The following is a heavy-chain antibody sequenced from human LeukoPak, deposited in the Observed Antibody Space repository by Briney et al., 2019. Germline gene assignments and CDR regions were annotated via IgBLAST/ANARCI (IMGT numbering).Heavy chain of an antibody. J-gene: IGHJ4*02. V-gene: IGHV1-2*02. CDR1: GYTFTGYY. D-gene: IGHD2-2*01. Sequence: ASVKVSCKASGYTFTGYYMHWVRQAPGQGLEGMGWINPNSGGTNYAQKFQGRVTMTRDTSISTAYMELSRLRSDDTAVYYCARDLCSSTSCYVRYWGQGTLVTVSS. CDR3: ARDLCSSTSCYVRY. CDR2: INPNSGGT.